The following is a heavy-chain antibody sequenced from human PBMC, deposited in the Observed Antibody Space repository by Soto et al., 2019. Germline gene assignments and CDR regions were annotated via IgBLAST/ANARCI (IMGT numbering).Heavy chain of an antibody. V-gene: IGHV4-39*02. CDR2: IYYSGST. D-gene: IGHD6-19*01. CDR1: GGSISSSSYY. Sequence: PSETLSLTCTVSGGSISSSSYYWGWIRQPPGKGLEWIGSIYYSGSTYYNPSLKSRVTISVDTSKNQFSLKLSSVTAADTAVYYCARDRGLGSGWYGWFDPWGQGTLDTVSS. CDR3: ARDRGLGSGWYGWFDP. J-gene: IGHJ5*02.